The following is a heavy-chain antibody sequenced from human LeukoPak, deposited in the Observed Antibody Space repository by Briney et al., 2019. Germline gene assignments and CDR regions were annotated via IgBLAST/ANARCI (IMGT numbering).Heavy chain of an antibody. Sequence: ASVKASCKASGHTFTGYYMHWVRQAPGQGLEWMGWINPNSGGTNYAQKFQGRVTMTRDTSISTAYMELSRLRSDDTAVYYCARPTYDSSGPFDYWGQGTLVTVSS. CDR3: ARPTYDSSGPFDY. CDR1: GHTFTGYY. J-gene: IGHJ4*02. D-gene: IGHD3-22*01. V-gene: IGHV1-2*02. CDR2: INPNSGGT.